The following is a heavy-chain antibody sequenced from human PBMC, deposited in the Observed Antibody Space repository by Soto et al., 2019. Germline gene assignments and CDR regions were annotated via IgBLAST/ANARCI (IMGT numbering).Heavy chain of an antibody. J-gene: IGHJ4*02. CDR1: GFTFSSYS. Sequence: GGSLRLSCAASGFTFSSYSMNWVRQAPGKGLEWVSSISSSSSYIYYADSVKGRFTISRDNAKNSLYLQMNSLRAEDTAVYYCARDPSWIQLWLPFDYWGQGTLVTVSS. V-gene: IGHV3-21*01. CDR2: ISSSSSYI. CDR3: ARDPSWIQLWLPFDY. D-gene: IGHD5-18*01.